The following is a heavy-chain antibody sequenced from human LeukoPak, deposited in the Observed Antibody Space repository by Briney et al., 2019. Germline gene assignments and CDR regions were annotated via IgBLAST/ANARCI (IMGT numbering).Heavy chain of an antibody. Sequence: PSETLSLACAVYGGSFSGYYWSWIRQPPGKGLEWMGEINHSGSNNYNPSLKSRLTISVDTSKNQFSLKLSSVTAADTAVFYCARQKYYDYVWGSYRSTNSYVLDYWGQGTLVTVSS. CDR1: GGSFSGYY. V-gene: IGHV4-34*01. CDR2: INHSGSN. CDR3: ARQKYYDYVWGSYRSTNSYVLDY. D-gene: IGHD3-16*02. J-gene: IGHJ4*02.